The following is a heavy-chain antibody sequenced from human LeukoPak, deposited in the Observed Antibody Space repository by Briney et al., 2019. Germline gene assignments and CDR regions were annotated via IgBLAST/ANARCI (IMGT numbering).Heavy chain of an antibody. CDR1: GFTFSDYY. D-gene: IGHD6-13*01. Sequence: GGSLRLSCAASGFTFSDYYMSWIRQAPGKGLEWVSYISSSGSTIYYADSVKGRFTVSRDNARNSLYLQMNSLRAEDTAVYYCARSLKYSSTRRTPYDYWGQGTLVTVSS. V-gene: IGHV3-11*01. J-gene: IGHJ4*02. CDR2: ISSSGSTI. CDR3: ARSLKYSSTRRTPYDY.